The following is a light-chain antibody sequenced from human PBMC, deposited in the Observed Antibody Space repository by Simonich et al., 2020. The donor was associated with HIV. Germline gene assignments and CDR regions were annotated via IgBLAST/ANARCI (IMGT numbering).Light chain of an antibody. CDR1: QSVLYSSDNKNY. CDR3: QQYYGTPYT. V-gene: IGKV4-1*01. J-gene: IGKJ2*01. Sequence: DIVMTQSPDSLAVSLGERATINCRSSQSVLYSSDNKNYLAWYQQKPGQPPKLLIYCASTRQSGLTDRFSGTGSGTDFTLTISSLQAEDVAIYYCQQYYGTPYTFGRGTKLEIK. CDR2: CAS.